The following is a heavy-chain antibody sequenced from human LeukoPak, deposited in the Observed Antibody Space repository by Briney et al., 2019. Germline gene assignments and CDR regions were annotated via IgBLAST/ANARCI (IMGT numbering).Heavy chain of an antibody. CDR2: INHSGST. V-gene: IGHV4-34*01. CDR3: AMAQYYFDY. CDR1: GGSFSGYY. Sequence: SETLSLTCAVYGGSFSGYYWSWIRQPSGKGLEWIGEINHSGSTNYNPSLKSRVTISVDTSKNQFSLKLSSVTAADTAVYYCAMAQYYFDYWGQGTLVTVSS. J-gene: IGHJ4*02.